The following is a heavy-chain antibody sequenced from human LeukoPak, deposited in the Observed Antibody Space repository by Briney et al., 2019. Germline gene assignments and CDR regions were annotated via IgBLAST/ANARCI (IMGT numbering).Heavy chain of an antibody. CDR2: IYYSGST. CDR1: GGSISSYY. J-gene: IGHJ5*02. V-gene: IGHV4-59*01. CDR3: ARSRGGYGDYGSWFDP. Sequence: PSETLSLTCTVSGGSISSYYWSWIRQPPGKGLEWVGYIYYSGSTKYNPSLKSGVTISVETSEKQFSLTLKSVPAADTAVYYCARSRGGYGDYGSWFDPWGQGILVTVSS. D-gene: IGHD3-16*01.